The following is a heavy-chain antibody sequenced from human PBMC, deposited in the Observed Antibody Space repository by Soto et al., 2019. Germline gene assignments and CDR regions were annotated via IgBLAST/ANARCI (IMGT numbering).Heavy chain of an antibody. J-gene: IGHJ4*02. CDR3: ARGRLYLTDFWSGYYTIGFDY. D-gene: IGHD3-3*01. CDR2: INPNSGGT. V-gene: IGHV1-2*02. CDR1: GYTFTGYY. Sequence: ASVKVSCKASGYTFTGYYMHWVRQAPGQGLEWMGWINPNSGGTNYAQKFQGRVTMTRDTSISTAYMELSRLRSDDTAVYYCARGRLYLTDFWSGYYTIGFDYWGQGTLVTVSS.